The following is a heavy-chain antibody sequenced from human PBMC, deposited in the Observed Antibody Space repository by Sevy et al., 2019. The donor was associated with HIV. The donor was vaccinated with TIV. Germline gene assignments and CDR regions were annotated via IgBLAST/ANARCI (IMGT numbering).Heavy chain of an antibody. CDR3: ARDWSYYDFWSGYRTDAFDI. Sequence: GGSLRLSCAASGFTFSSYSMNWVRQAPGKGLEWVSYISSISSTIYYAASVKGRFTIARDNAKNSLYLQMNSLRDEDTAVYYCARDWSYYDFWSGYRTDAFDIWGQGTMVTVSS. V-gene: IGHV3-48*02. D-gene: IGHD3-3*01. CDR2: ISSISSTI. CDR1: GFTFSSYS. J-gene: IGHJ3*02.